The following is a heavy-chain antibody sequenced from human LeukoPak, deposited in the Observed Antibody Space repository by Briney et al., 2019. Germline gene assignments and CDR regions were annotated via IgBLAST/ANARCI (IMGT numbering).Heavy chain of an antibody. CDR1: GYTFISYA. J-gene: IGHJ4*02. CDR2: ISAYNGDT. V-gene: IGHV1-18*01. Sequence: ASVKVSSKASGYTFISYAISWVRQAPGQGLEWMGWISAYNGDTKYAQKLQGRVTMTTDTSTSTAYMELRSLRSDDTAVYYCARVEGYCSGGSCYFDYWGQGTLVTVSS. D-gene: IGHD2-15*01. CDR3: ARVEGYCSGGSCYFDY.